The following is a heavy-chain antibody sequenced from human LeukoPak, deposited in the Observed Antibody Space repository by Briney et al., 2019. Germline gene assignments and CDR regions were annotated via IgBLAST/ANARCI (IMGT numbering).Heavy chain of an antibody. V-gene: IGHV3-66*01. CDR1: GFTVSSNY. D-gene: IGHD3-3*01. J-gene: IGHJ3*02. Sequence: GRSLRLSCAASGFTVSSNYMGWVRQAPGKGLEWVSVIYSGGSTYYADSVKGRFTISRDNSKNTLYLQMNSLRAEDTAAYYCARVPSGWDAFDIWGQGTMVTVSS. CDR2: IYSGGST. CDR3: ARVPSGWDAFDI.